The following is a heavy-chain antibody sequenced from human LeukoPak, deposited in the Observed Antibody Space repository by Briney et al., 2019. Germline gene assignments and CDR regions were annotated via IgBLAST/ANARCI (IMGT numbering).Heavy chain of an antibody. CDR2: INQDGTER. Sequence: GGSLRLSCAASGFTFGTFWMSWVRQAPGKGLEWVANINQDGTERHYGDSLKGRFTISRDNAKKSLYLQMNSLRAEDTAVYFCASGNYFDSWGQGTLVAVST. J-gene: IGHJ4*02. CDR3: ASGNYFDS. CDR1: GFTFGTFW. D-gene: IGHD3-3*01. V-gene: IGHV3-7*01.